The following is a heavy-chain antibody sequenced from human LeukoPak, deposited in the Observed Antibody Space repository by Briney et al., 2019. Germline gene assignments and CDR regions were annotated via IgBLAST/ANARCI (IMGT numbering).Heavy chain of an antibody. Sequence: PSEPLSLTCTVSGGSISSYYWSWIRQPPGKGLEWIGYIYYSGSTNYNPSLKSRVTISVDTSKNQFSLKLSSVTAADTAVYYCARDHYYSPYYYDSSGYPGGFDYWGQGTLVTAS. CDR3: ARDHYYSPYYYDSSGYPGGFDY. CDR2: IYYSGST. V-gene: IGHV4-59*01. CDR1: GGSISSYY. J-gene: IGHJ4*02. D-gene: IGHD3-22*01.